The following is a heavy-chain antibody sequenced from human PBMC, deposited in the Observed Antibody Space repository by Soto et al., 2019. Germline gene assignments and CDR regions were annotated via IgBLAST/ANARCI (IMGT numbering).Heavy chain of an antibody. J-gene: IGHJ1*01. V-gene: IGHV1-18*01. CDR1: GYTFTSYG. D-gene: IGHD4-17*01. Sequence: QVQLVQSGAEVKKPGASVKVSCKASGYTFTSYGISWVRQAPGQGLAWMGWISAYNGNTNYAQKLQGRVTMTTDTSTSTAYMELRSLRSDDTAVYYCARDLMHGDYGEYFQHWGQGTLVTVSS. CDR3: ARDLMHGDYGEYFQH. CDR2: ISAYNGNT.